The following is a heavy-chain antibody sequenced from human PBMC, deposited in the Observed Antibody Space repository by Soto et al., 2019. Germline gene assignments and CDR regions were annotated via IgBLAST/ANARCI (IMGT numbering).Heavy chain of an antibody. Sequence: SETLSLTCAFYGGSFRGYYWSLIRQPPGKGLEWIGYIYYSGSTNYNPSPKSRVTISVDTSKNQFSLKLSSVTAADTAVYYCARHGYSGYDYTDYWGQGTLVTVSS. J-gene: IGHJ4*02. V-gene: IGHV4-59*08. CDR1: GGSFRGYY. CDR2: IYYSGST. D-gene: IGHD5-12*01. CDR3: ARHGYSGYDYTDY.